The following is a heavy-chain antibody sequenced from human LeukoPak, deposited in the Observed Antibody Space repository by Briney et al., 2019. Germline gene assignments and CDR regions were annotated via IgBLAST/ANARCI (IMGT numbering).Heavy chain of an antibody. CDR1: GYTFTSYD. D-gene: IGHD3-10*01. V-gene: IGHV1-69*05. Sequence: ASVKVSCKASGYTFTSYDISWVRQAPGQGLEWMGGIIPIFGTANYAQKFQGRVTITTDESTSTAYMELSSLRSEDTAVYYCARGPGITLMDVWGQGTTVTVSS. J-gene: IGHJ6*02. CDR2: IIPIFGTA. CDR3: ARGPGITLMDV.